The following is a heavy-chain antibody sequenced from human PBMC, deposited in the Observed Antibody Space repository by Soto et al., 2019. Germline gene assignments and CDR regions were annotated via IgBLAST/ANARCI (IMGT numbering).Heavy chain of an antibody. D-gene: IGHD3-10*01. Sequence: ASVKVSCKASGYTFTSYGISWVRQAPGQGLEWMGWISAYNGNTNYAQKLQGRVTMTTDTSTSTAYMELRSLRSDDTAVYYCAREDSGYCGSGSYSRMDYYYYYGMDVWGQGTTVTVSS. CDR2: ISAYNGNT. V-gene: IGHV1-18*01. CDR3: AREDSGYCGSGSYSRMDYYYYYGMDV. J-gene: IGHJ6*02. CDR1: GYTFTSYG.